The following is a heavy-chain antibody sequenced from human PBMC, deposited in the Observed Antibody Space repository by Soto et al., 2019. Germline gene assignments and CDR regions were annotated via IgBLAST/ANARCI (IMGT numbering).Heavy chain of an antibody. J-gene: IGHJ3*02. CDR3: VRRSPEDAFDI. V-gene: IGHV4-30-2*01. CDR2: IYEGGNT. CDR1: GGTIISDGYS. Sequence: SETLSLTCAVSGGTIISDGYSWSWIRQPPGKGLQWIGHIYEGGNTYYTPSLESRVAISTDKSKNQFSLRLSSVTAADTAVYYCVRRSPEDAFDIWGQGTMVTVSS.